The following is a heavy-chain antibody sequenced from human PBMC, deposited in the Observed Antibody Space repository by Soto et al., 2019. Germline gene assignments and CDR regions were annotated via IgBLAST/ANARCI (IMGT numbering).Heavy chain of an antibody. V-gene: IGHV1-8*01. CDR3: ARFPRWFGVPDYYYMDV. J-gene: IGHJ6*03. CDR1: GYTFTSYD. Sequence: GASVKVSCKASGYTFTSYDINWVRQATGQGLEWMGWMNPNSGNTGYAQKFQGRVTMTRNTSISTAYMELSSLRSEDTAVYYCARFPRWFGVPDYYYMDVWGKGTTVTVSS. D-gene: IGHD3-10*01. CDR2: MNPNSGNT.